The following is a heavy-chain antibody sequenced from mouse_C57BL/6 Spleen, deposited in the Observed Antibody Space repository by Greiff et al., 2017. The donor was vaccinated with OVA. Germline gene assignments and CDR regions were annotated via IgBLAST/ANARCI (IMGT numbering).Heavy chain of an antibody. CDR3: ARDGLITTVDYYAMDY. CDR1: GYTFTSYG. V-gene: IGHV1-81*01. Sequence: QVQLQQSGAELARPGASVKLSCKASGYTFTSYGISWVKQRTGQGLEWIGEIYPRSGNTYYNEKFNGKATLTAAKSSCTAYLELLSLTSEDSAVYVGARDGLITTVDYYAMDYWGQGTSVTVSS. J-gene: IGHJ4*01. D-gene: IGHD1-1*01. CDR2: IYPRSGNT.